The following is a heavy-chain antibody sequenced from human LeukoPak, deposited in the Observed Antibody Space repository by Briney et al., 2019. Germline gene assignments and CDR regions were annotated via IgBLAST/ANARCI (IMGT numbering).Heavy chain of an antibody. V-gene: IGHV3-33*01. D-gene: IGHD3-3*01. CDR1: GFTFSSYG. CDR3: ARGMLDYDFWSGYDY. CDR2: IWYDGSNK. Sequence: GGSLRLSCAASGFTFSSYGMHWVRQAPGKGLEWVAVIWYDGSNKYYADSVKGRFTISRDNSKNTLYLQMNGLRAEDTAVYYCARGMLDYDFWSGYDYWGQGTLVTVSS. J-gene: IGHJ4*02.